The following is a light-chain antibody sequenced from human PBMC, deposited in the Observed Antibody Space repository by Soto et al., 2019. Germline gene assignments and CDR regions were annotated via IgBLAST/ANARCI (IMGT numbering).Light chain of an antibody. Sequence: SALTQPRSVSGSPGQSVTISCTGTSSDVGVYNYVSWYQQYPGKAPKIMIYDVSKRPSGVPDRSSGSKSDNTASLTISGLQAEDEADYYCCSYAGSYTFVFGIGTKVTVL. V-gene: IGLV2-11*01. CDR1: SSDVGVYNY. J-gene: IGLJ1*01. CDR3: CSYAGSYTFV. CDR2: DVS.